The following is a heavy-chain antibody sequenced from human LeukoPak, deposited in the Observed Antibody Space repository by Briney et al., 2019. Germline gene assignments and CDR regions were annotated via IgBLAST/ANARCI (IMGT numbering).Heavy chain of an antibody. J-gene: IGHJ3*02. CDR3: AREDVTMVQGVYDAFDI. CDR1: GYTFTSYS. D-gene: IGHD3-10*01. CDR2: INTNTGNP. Sequence: ASVKVSCKASGYTFTSYSMNWVRQAPGQGLEWMGWINTNTGNPTYAQGFTGRFVFSLDTSVSTAYLQISSLKAEDTAVYYRAREDVTMVQGVYDAFDIWGQGTMVTVSS. V-gene: IGHV7-4-1*02.